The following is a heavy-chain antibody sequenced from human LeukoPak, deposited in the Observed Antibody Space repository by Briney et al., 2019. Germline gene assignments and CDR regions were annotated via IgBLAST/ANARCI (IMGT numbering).Heavy chain of an antibody. D-gene: IGHD1-1*01. CDR2: IKQDGSEK. CDR1: GFTFRNYW. J-gene: IGHJ4*02. Sequence: SGGSLRLSCVASGFTFRNYWMTWVRQAPGKGLEWVANIKQDGSEKYYVDSVKGRFTISRDNAKNSLYLQMNSLRAEDTAVYYCASLDAWKEFDYWGQGTLVTVSS. CDR3: ASLDAWKEFDY. V-gene: IGHV3-7*01.